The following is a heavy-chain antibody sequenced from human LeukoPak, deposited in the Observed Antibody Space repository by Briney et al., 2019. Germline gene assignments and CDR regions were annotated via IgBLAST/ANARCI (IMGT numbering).Heavy chain of an antibody. CDR2: IWYDGSNK. CDR1: GFTFSSYG. V-gene: IGHV3-33*01. Sequence: GGSLRLSCAASGFTFSSYGMHWVRQAPGKGLEWVAVIWYDGSNKYYADSVKGRFTISRDNSKNTLYLQMNSLRAEDTAVYYCARDPPTIFGVVDAFDIWGQGTMVTVSS. CDR3: ARDPPTIFGVVDAFDI. J-gene: IGHJ3*02. D-gene: IGHD3-3*01.